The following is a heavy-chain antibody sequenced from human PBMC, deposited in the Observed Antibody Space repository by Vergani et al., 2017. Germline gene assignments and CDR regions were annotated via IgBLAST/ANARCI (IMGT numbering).Heavy chain of an antibody. V-gene: IGHV4-61*01. J-gene: IGHJ3*02. D-gene: IGHD5-24*01. CDR3: ARDHRDYNNYPGTFDI. CDR2: IYYSGST. CDR1: GGSVSSGSYY. Sequence: QVQLQESGPGLVKPSETLSLTCTVSGGSVSSGSYYWSWIRQPPGKGLEWIGYIYYSGSTNYNPSLKSRVTISVDTSKNQFSLKLSSVTAADTAVYYCARDHRDYNNYPGTFDIWGQGSMVTVSS.